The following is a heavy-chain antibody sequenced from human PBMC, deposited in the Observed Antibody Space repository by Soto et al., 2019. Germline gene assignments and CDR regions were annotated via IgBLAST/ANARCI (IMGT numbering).Heavy chain of an antibody. D-gene: IGHD2-21*02. CDR1: GGTFSSYA. J-gene: IGHJ4*02. CDR2: IIPIFGTA. V-gene: IGHV1-69*13. CDR3: ARGVGYCGGDCYSDDFDY. Sequence: SVKVSCKASGGTFSSYAISWVRQAPGQGLEWMGGIIPIFGTANYAQKFQGRVTITADESTSTAYMELSSLRSEDTAVYYCARGVGYCGGDCYSDDFDYWGQGTLVTVSS.